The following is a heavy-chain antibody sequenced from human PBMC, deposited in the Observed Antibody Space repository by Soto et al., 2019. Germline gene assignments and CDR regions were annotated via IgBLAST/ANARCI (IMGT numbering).Heavy chain of an antibody. Sequence: SETLSLTCTVSGGSISSSSYYWGWIRQPPGKGLEWIGSIYYSGSTYYNPSLKSRVTISVDTSKNQFSLKLSSVTAADTAVYYCARHGTGGYGDFSLFHPKIDFDYWGQGTLVTVSS. V-gene: IGHV4-39*01. CDR3: ARHGTGGYGDFSLFHPKIDFDY. J-gene: IGHJ4*02. D-gene: IGHD4-17*01. CDR2: IYYSGST. CDR1: GGSISSSSYY.